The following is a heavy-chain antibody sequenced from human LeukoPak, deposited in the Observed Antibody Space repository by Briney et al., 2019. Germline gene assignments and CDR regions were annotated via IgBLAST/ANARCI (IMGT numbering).Heavy chain of an antibody. V-gene: IGHV4-34*01. CDR2: INHSGSI. CDR1: GGSFSGYY. D-gene: IGHD3-22*01. CDR3: ARDSYYDTSGP. Sequence: SETLSLTCAVVGGSFSGYYWTWIRQPPGKGLEWIGEINHSGSINYNPSLKSRVTISVDTSKNQFSLKLNSVTAADTAVYYCARDSYYDTSGPWGQGTLVTVSS. J-gene: IGHJ5*02.